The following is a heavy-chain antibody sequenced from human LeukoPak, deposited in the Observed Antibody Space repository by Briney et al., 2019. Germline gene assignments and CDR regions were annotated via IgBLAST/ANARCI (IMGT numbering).Heavy chain of an antibody. J-gene: IGHJ4*02. CDR1: GGSIRSSSYY. V-gene: IGHV4-39*01. D-gene: IGHD6-19*01. CDR3: ARQVVAVAGTGYFDY. Sequence: SESLSLTCTVSGGSIRSSSYYWGWMRQPPGKGLEWIGSIYYSGSTYYNASLKSRGTISVDTSKNQFSLKLNSVTAADTAVYFCARQVVAVAGTGYFDYWGQGTLVTVSS. CDR2: IYYSGST.